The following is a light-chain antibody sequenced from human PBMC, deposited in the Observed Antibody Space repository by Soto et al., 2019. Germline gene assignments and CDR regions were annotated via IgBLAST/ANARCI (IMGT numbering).Light chain of an antibody. J-gene: IGKJ5*01. CDR1: QSLLYSSTNKNY. CDR2: WAT. Sequence: DIVMTQSRDFLGVSLGERATINCKSSQSLLYSSTNKNYLVWYQQKPGQPPKVLIHWATTRESGVPDRFSGSGSGTDFTLTISSLHPEDVALYYCQQYYSTPPTFGQGTRLEIK. V-gene: IGKV4-1*01. CDR3: QQYYSTPPT.